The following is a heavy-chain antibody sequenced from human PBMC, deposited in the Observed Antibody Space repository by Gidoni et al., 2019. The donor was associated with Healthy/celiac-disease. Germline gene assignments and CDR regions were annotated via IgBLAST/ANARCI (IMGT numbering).Heavy chain of an antibody. D-gene: IGHD4-17*01. Sequence: QVQLQESGPGLVKPSEALSLTCTVSGDSINSYYWSWIRQPAGKGLEWIGRIYSSGATNYNPSLKGRATMSVDTSKNQISLDLNSVTAADTAVYYCARAGTVTTGSNWYFDLWGRGTPVTVSS. CDR1: GDSINSYY. V-gene: IGHV4-4*07. CDR2: IYSSGAT. J-gene: IGHJ2*01. CDR3: ARAGTVTTGSNWYFDL.